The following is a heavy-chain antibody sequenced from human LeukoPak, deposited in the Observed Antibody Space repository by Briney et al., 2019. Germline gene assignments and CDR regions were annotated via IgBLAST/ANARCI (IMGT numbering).Heavy chain of an antibody. CDR1: GGSFSGYY. CDR3: ARGGYSGYDF. CDR2: INHSGST. V-gene: IGHV4-34*01. Sequence: PSETLSLTCAVYGGSFSGYYWSWIRQPPGKGLEWIGEINHSGSTNYNPSLKSRVTISVDTSKNQFSLKLSSVTAADTAVYYCARGGYSGYDFWGQGILVTVSS. D-gene: IGHD5-12*01. J-gene: IGHJ4*02.